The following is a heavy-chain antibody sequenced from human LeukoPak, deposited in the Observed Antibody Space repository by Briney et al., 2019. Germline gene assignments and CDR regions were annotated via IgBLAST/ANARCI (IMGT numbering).Heavy chain of an antibody. D-gene: IGHD2-2*01. CDR1: AFSFTMYG. CDR3: VRDSARVVVVPVVIPPGLDNWFDP. V-gene: IGHV3-48*01. J-gene: IGHJ5*02. Sequence: QSGGSLRLSCAASAFSFTMYGIHWVRQAPGKGLEWVSYISGSSSHTKYADSVKGRFTISRDNAKNSLYLQMNSLRAEDTAVYYCVRDSARVVVVPVVIPPGLDNWFDPWGLGTLVTVSS. CDR2: ISGSSSHT.